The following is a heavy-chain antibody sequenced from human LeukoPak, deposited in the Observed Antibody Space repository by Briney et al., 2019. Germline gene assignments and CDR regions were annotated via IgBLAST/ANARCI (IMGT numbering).Heavy chain of an antibody. Sequence: SVKVSCKASGGTFSSYAISWVRQAPGQGLEWMGGIIPIFGTANYAQKFQDRVTITADESTSTAYMELSSLRSEDTAVYYCARGYYDSGLTFDIWGQGTMVTVSS. J-gene: IGHJ3*02. CDR2: IIPIFGTA. CDR1: GGTFSSYA. V-gene: IGHV1-69*13. D-gene: IGHD3-22*01. CDR3: ARGYYDSGLTFDI.